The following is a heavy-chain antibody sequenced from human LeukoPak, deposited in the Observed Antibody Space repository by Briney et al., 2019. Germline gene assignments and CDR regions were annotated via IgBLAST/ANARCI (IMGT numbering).Heavy chain of an antibody. V-gene: IGHV4-61*02. CDR3: ARENDRYGRIDY. CDR2: IYTSGST. D-gene: IGHD1-1*01. Sequence: SETLSLTCTVPGGSISSGSYYWSWIRQPAGKGLEWIGRIYTSGSTNYNPSFQSRVIISLDTSRTQFSLRLSSVTAADTAVYYCARENDRYGRIDYWGQGIHVTVSS. CDR1: GGSISSGSYY. J-gene: IGHJ4*02.